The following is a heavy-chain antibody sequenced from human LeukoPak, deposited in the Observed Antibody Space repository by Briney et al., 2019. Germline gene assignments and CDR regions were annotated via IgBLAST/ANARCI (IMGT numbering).Heavy chain of an antibody. Sequence: GGSLRLSCAASGFTFSSYSMNWVRQAPGKGLEWVSSISSSSSYIYYADSVKGRFTISRDNAKNSLYLQMSSLRAEDTAVYFCAGGLDSYYFNYWGQGTLVTVSS. J-gene: IGHJ4*02. CDR1: GFTFSSYS. CDR3: AGGLDSYYFNY. V-gene: IGHV3-21*01. CDR2: ISSSSSYI. D-gene: IGHD5-12*01.